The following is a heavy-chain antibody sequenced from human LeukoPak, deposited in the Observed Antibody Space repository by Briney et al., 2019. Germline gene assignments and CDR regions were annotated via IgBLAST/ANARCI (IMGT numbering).Heavy chain of an antibody. D-gene: IGHD6-13*01. V-gene: IGHV1-69*04. CDR1: GGTFSSNA. CDR2: IIPIIGIT. CDR3: ARVTNPGIAAAGTLNWFDP. J-gene: IGHJ5*02. Sequence: ASVKVSCKASGGTFSSNAISWVRRAPGQGLEWMGRIIPIIGITNYAQKFQGRVTITADESTSTAYMELSSLRSEDTAVYYCARVTNPGIAAAGTLNWFDPWGQGTLVTVSS.